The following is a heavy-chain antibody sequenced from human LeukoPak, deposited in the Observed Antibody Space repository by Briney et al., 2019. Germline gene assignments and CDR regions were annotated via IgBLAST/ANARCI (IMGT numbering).Heavy chain of an antibody. CDR1: DDSITNRAYS. CDR3: ARESGDRWYRGWIDR. V-gene: IGHV4-30-2*01. CDR2: IYHSGFA. D-gene: IGHD6-13*01. Sequence: SETLSLTCTVSDDSITNRAYSWSWIRQPPGMGLEWIGHIYHSGFAYYNPSLKGRVTVSVDKSNNSFSLQLASMTAADTAVYFCARESGDRWYRGWIDRWGQGTRVIVSS. J-gene: IGHJ5*02.